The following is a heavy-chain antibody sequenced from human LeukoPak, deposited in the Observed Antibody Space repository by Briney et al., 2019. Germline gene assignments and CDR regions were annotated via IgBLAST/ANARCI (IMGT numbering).Heavy chain of an antibody. CDR3: ARESLVRGVIAHRWFDP. CDR1: GYTFSDYY. V-gene: IGHV1-2*04. D-gene: IGHD3-10*01. J-gene: IGHJ5*02. CDR2: INPKNGDV. Sequence: ASVKVSCKTSGYTFSDYYIHWVRQAPGQGLEWMGRINPKNGDVEHPQNFQDCVMITRDTSISTSYLDLGRLTFDDTAVYYCARESLVRGVIAHRWFDPWGQGTLAIVSS.